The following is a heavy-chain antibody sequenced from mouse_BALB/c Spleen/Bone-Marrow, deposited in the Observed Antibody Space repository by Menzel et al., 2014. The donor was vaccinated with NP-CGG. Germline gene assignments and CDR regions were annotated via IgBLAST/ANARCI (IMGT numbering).Heavy chain of an antibody. V-gene: IGHV14-3*02. J-gene: IGHJ3*01. CDR1: GFNIKDTY. CDR2: IDPANGNT. Sequence: EVQGVESGAELVKPGASVKLSCTPSGFNIKDTYMHWVKQRPEQGLEWIGRIDPANGNTKYDPKFQGKATITADTSSNTAYLQLSSLPSEDTAVYYCTTYYGSRFTYWGQGTLVTVSA. CDR3: TTYYGSRFTY. D-gene: IGHD2-9*01.